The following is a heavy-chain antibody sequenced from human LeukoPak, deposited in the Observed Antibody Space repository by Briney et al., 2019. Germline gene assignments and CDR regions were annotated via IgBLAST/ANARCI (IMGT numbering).Heavy chain of an antibody. D-gene: IGHD1-26*01. CDR1: GFTFSSYA. Sequence: PGGSLRLSCAASGFTFSSYAMSWVRQAPGKGLEWVSAIIGSGGSTYYADSVKGRFTISRDNSKNTLYLQMNSLRAEDTAVYYCAKDSRILLGSTFDYWGQGTLVTVSS. CDR3: AKDSRILLGSTFDY. J-gene: IGHJ4*02. CDR2: IIGSGGST. V-gene: IGHV3-23*01.